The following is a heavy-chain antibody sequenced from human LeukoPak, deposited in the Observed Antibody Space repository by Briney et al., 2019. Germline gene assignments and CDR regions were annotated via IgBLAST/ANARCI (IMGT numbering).Heavy chain of an antibody. CDR1: SDSMTNYY. J-gene: IGHJ4*02. CDR3: ASTHLTSGHIHIYYFDS. V-gene: IGHV4-59*01. CDR2: IYSSGST. D-gene: IGHD2-21*01. Sequence: SVALSLTCTVSSDSMTNYYWSWIRQSPGKGLEWIGYIYSSGSTNYNPSLRSRATISVDTSKNQFSLKLNSVTAADTAVYYCASTHLTSGHIHIYYFDSWGQGTLVTVSS.